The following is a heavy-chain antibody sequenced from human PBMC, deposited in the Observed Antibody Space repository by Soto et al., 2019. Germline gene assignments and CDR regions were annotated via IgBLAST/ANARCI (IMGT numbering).Heavy chain of an antibody. V-gene: IGHV1-2*02. CDR3: ARESSGITLYGMDV. D-gene: IGHD1-7*01. Sequence: ASVKVSCKASGYTFTGQYMHWVRQAPGQGLEWMGWINPNSGDTNYAQKFQGRVTMTRDTSIGTACMELSSLRSNDTAIYYCARESSGITLYGMDVWGQGTTVTVSS. J-gene: IGHJ6*02. CDR2: INPNSGDT. CDR1: GYTFTGQY.